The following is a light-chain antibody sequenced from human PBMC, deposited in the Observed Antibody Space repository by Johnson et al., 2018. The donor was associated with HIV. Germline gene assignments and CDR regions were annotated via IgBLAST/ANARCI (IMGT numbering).Light chain of an antibody. J-gene: IGLJ1*01. Sequence: QAVLTQPPSVSAAPGQRVNISCSGHSSNIENYFVSWYQQLPGAAPRLLIYEDYKRPSGIPDRFSGSKSGASATLGITGLQTGDEADYYCGTWDSSLSAHYVFGTVTKVTVL. V-gene: IGLV1-51*02. CDR3: GTWDSSLSAHYV. CDR2: EDY. CDR1: SSNIENYF.